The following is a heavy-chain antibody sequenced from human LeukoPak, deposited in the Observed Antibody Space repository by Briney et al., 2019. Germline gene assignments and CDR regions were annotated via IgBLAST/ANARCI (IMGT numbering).Heavy chain of an antibody. V-gene: IGHV3-66*02. CDR2: IYSGGST. CDR1: AFTVSSNY. Sequence: GGSLRLSSAASAFTVSSNYMSWVRQARGKGLEWVSIIYSGGSTYYADSVEGRFTISRDNYKNTLYLQMNSLRAEDTAVYFFVRVGYSYGYGDWNHFDYWGQGTLVTVSS. CDR3: VRVGYSYGYGDWNHFDY. D-gene: IGHD5-18*01. J-gene: IGHJ4*02.